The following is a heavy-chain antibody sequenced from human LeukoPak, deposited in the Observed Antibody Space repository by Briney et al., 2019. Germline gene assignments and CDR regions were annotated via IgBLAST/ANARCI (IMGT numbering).Heavy chain of an antibody. D-gene: IGHD2-8*01. V-gene: IGHV4-59*01. J-gene: IGHJ5*02. CDR2: IYYSGST. Sequence: SETLSLTCTVSGGSISSYYWSWIRQPPGKGLEWIGYIYYSGSTNYTPSLKSRVTISVDTSKNQLSLKLSSVTAADTAVYYCARDVEYCTNGVCYEANWFDPWGQGTLVTVSS. CDR1: GGSISSYY. CDR3: ARDVEYCTNGVCYEANWFDP.